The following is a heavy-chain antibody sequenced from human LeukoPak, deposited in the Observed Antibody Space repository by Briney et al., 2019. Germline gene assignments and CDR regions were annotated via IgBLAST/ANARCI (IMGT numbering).Heavy chain of an antibody. D-gene: IGHD1-26*01. CDR1: GFTFSNYW. Sequence: GGSLRLSCAASGFTFSNYWMTWVRQAPGKGLEWVANIKQDGSEAYYLDSVKGRFTISRDNAKNSLYLQMNSLRAEDTAVYYCAREAIVGATLDYWGQGTLVTVSS. CDR2: IKQDGSEA. V-gene: IGHV3-7*01. J-gene: IGHJ4*02. CDR3: AREAIVGATLDY.